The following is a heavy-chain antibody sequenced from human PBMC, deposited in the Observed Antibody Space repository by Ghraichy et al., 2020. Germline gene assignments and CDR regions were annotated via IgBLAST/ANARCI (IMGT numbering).Heavy chain of an antibody. CDR3: ARDIVVVPTAMFVENYYYIAMDV. Sequence: GGSLRLSCAASGFTFSSYTIHWVRQAPGKGLEWVAVISYDGSNKYYADSVKGRFTISRDNSKNTLYLQMKSLRAEDTAVYYCARDIVVVPTAMFVENYYYIAMDVWVQGTTVTVSS. CDR2: ISYDGSNK. D-gene: IGHD2-2*01. V-gene: IGHV3-30-3*01. J-gene: IGHJ6*02. CDR1: GFTFSSYT.